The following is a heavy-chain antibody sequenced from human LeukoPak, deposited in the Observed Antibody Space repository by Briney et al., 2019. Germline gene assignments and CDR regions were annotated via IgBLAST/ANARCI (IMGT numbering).Heavy chain of an antibody. J-gene: IGHJ4*02. Sequence: PSGTLSLTCTVSGGSISSSSYYWGWIRQPPGKGLEWIGSIYYSGSTYYNPSLKSRVTISVDTSKNQFSLKLSSVTAADTAVYYCASLARVVRGVIITPDYWGQGTLVTVSS. CDR1: GGSISSSSYY. CDR3: ASLARVVRGVIITPDY. CDR2: IYYSGST. V-gene: IGHV4-39*07. D-gene: IGHD3-10*01.